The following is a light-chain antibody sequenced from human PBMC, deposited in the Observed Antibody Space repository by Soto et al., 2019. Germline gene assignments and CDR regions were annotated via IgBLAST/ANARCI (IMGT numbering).Light chain of an antibody. CDR3: SSYAGNNNYV. J-gene: IGLJ1*01. CDR2: GVG. Sequence: QSVLTQPPSASGSPGQSVTISCTGSSGDVDTYALVSWYQQHPGKAPKLMIYGVGKRPSGVPDRFSGSKSGNTASLTVSGLQAEDEADYFCSSYAGNNNYVFGTGTKLTVL. V-gene: IGLV2-8*01. CDR1: SGDVDTYAL.